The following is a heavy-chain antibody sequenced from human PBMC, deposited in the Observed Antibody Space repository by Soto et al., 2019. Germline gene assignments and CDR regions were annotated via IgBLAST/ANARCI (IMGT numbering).Heavy chain of an antibody. CDR2: IGTAGNT. V-gene: IGHV3-13*01. CDR1: GFTFSIYD. J-gene: IGHJ4*02. D-gene: IGHD6-13*01. Sequence: GGSLRLSCAASGFTFSIYDMHWVRQPKGKGLEWVSAIGTAGNTYYPDSVKGRFTISRENAKKSLYLQLNSLRAEDTAVYYCAGVAAAGGTLPDYWGQGTLVTVSS. CDR3: AGVAAAGGTLPDY.